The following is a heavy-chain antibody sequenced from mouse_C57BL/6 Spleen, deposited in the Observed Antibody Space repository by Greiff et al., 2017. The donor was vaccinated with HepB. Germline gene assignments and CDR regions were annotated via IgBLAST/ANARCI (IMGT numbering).Heavy chain of an antibody. D-gene: IGHD1-1*01. CDR1: GFTFSDYY. J-gene: IGHJ4*01. CDR3: AREGGSSHYAMDY. V-gene: IGHV5-16*01. CDR2: INYDGSST. Sequence: DVKLVESEGGLVQPGSSMKLSCTASGFTFSDYYMAWVRQVPEKGLEWVANINYDGSSTYYLDSLKSRFIISRDNAKNILYLQMSSLKSEDTATYYCAREGGSSHYAMDYWGQGTSVTVSS.